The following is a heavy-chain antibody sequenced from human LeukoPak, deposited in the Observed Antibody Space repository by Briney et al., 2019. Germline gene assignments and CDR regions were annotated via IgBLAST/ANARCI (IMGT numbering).Heavy chain of an antibody. CDR3: ARESVYYYDSSGSNAFDF. V-gene: IGHV4-31*03. CDR2: ISYSGST. D-gene: IGHD3-22*01. Sequence: TLSLTCTVSGGSISSYYWSWIRQHPGKGLEWIGYISYSGSTYYTPSLKSRVRISVDTSKNQFSLKLNSVTGADTAVYYCARESVYYYDSSGSNAFDFWGQGTLVTVSS. CDR1: GGSISSYY. J-gene: IGHJ4*02.